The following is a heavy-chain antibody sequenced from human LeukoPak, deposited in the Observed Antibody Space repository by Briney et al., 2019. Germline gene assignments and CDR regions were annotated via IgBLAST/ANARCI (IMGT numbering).Heavy chain of an antibody. CDR2: ISAYNGNT. V-gene: IGHV1-18*01. CDR3: VRDPMIVGLPWAFDI. Sequence: ASVKVSCKASGYTFTSYGISWVRQAPGQGLEWMGWISAYNGNTNYAQKLQGRVTMTTDTSTSTAYMELRSLRSDDTAVYYCVRDPMIVGLPWAFDIWGQGTMVTVSS. J-gene: IGHJ3*02. D-gene: IGHD3-22*01. CDR1: GYTFTSYG.